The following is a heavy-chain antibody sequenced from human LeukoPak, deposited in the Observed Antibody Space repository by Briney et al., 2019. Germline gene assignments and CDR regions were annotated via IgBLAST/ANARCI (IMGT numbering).Heavy chain of an antibody. CDR3: ARESITGDRDFDY. D-gene: IGHD7-27*01. CDR1: GFSFSGYS. CDR2: ISSGSRTI. Sequence: GGSLRLSCAASGFSFSGYSMNWVRQAPGRGLEWISYISSGSRTIFYADSVKGRFTISRDNAKNSLYLLMNSLRAADTVVYYCARESITGDRDFDYWGQGTLITVSS. V-gene: IGHV3-48*01. J-gene: IGHJ4*02.